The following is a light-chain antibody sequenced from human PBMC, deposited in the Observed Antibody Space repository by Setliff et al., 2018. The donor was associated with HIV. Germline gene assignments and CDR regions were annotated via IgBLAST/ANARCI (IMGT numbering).Light chain of an antibody. CDR2: EVS. V-gene: IGLV2-8*01. CDR1: SSDVGGYNY. Sequence: QSALTQPPSASGSPGQSVTISCIGTSSDVGGYNYVSWYQQHPGKAPKLIIFEVSKRPSGVPNRFSGSKSGNTASLTVSGLLAEDEAEYYCSSYAGSSTPYVFGTGTKVTVL. J-gene: IGLJ1*01. CDR3: SSYAGSSTPYV.